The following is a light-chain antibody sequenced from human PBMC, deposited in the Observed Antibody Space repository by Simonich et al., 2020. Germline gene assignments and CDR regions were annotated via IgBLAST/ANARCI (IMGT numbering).Light chain of an antibody. CDR1: QSLRHSNGYNY. J-gene: IGKJ1*01. CDR3: MQALQTPWT. V-gene: IGKV2-28*01. CDR2: LGS. Sequence: DIVMTQSPLSLPVTPGEPASISCRSSQSLRHSNGYNYLDWYLQKPGQSPQHLIYLGSNRASWVPDRFSGSGSGTDFTLKISRVEAEDVGVYYCMQALQTPWTFGQGTKVEIK.